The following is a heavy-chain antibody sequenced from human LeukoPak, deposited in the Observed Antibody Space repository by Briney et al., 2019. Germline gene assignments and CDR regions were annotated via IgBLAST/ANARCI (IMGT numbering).Heavy chain of an antibody. D-gene: IGHD3-16*01. CDR3: ARGNYDYVWGSFDY. V-gene: IGHV1-2*02. CDR1: GYTFTGYY. CDR2: INPNSGGT. J-gene: IGHJ4*02. Sequence: ASVKVSCKASGYTFTGYYMHWVRQAPGQGLEWMGWINPNSGGTNYAQKFQGRVTMTRDTSISTAYMELSRLRSDDTAVYYCARGNYDYVWGSFDYWGQGTLVTVSS.